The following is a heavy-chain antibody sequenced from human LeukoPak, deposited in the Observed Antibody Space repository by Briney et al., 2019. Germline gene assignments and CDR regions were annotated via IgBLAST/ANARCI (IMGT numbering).Heavy chain of an antibody. CDR2: ITRSGTTI. J-gene: IGHJ3*02. D-gene: IGHD3-22*01. Sequence: GGSLRLSCAASGFTFSTHEMNWVRQAPGKGLEWVSYITRSGTTIYYADSVKGRFTISRDNAQNSLYLQMNSLRDEDTAVYYCARGGNIGYDYNAFDIWGQGTMVTVS. CDR3: ARGGNIGYDYNAFDI. V-gene: IGHV3-48*03. CDR1: GFTFSTHE.